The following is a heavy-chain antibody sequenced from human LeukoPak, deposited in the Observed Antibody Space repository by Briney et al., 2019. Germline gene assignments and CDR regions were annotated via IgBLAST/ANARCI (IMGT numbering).Heavy chain of an antibody. CDR3: ARDGYDNFGAFDI. D-gene: IGHD5-12*01. CDR1: AYTFTSYD. CDR2: INAGNGNT. V-gene: IGHV1-3*03. J-gene: IGHJ3*02. Sequence: GASVKVSCKASAYTFTSYDINWVRQATGQRLEWMGWINAGNGNTKYSQEFQGRVTITRDTSASTAYMELSSLRSEDMAVYYCARDGYDNFGAFDIWGQGTMVTVSS.